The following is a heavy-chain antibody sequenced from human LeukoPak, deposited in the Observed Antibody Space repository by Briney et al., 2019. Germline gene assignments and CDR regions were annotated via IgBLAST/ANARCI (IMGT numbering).Heavy chain of an antibody. D-gene: IGHD2-2*03. CDR3: ARDRVDIVVVPAVLELYYYYGMDV. Sequence: GASVKVSRKASGYTFTSYGISWVRQAPGQGLERMGWISAYNGNTNYAQKLQGRVTMTTDTSTSTAYMEVRSLRSDDTAVYYCARDRVDIVVVPAVLELYYYYGMDVWGQGTTVTVS. CDR2: ISAYNGNT. V-gene: IGHV1-18*01. CDR1: GYTFTSYG. J-gene: IGHJ6*02.